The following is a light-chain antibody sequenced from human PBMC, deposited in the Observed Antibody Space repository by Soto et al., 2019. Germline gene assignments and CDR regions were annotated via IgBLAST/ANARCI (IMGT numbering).Light chain of an antibody. CDR1: QNINRW. CDR2: KAS. CDR3: QQYNYYWT. V-gene: IGKV1-5*03. J-gene: IGKJ1*01. Sequence: IHMTQSPSTLSASVGETVTITCRARQNINRWLAWYQHKPGQAPKPLIYKASTLESGVPSRFSGNASGTEFTLTISSLQPDDSATYFCQQYNYYWTFGQGTKVEVK.